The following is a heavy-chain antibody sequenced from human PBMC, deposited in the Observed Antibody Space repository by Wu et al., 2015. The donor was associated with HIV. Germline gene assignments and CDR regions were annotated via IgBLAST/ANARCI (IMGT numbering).Heavy chain of an antibody. CDR3: ARGREKNPSSDSWSLRFDS. D-gene: IGHD6-13*01. Sequence: QVQLVQSGAEVKKPGASVKISCKASGYTFTNYYIHWVRQAPGQRLEWMGLIYPPDGSTSYPQNFQGGVTMTRDTSTSTVYMELTSLRFEDTAIYYCARGREKNPSSDSWSLRFDSWGQGTLVTLSS. J-gene: IGHJ4*02. CDR1: GYTFTNYY. CDR2: IYPPDGST. V-gene: IGHV1-46*01.